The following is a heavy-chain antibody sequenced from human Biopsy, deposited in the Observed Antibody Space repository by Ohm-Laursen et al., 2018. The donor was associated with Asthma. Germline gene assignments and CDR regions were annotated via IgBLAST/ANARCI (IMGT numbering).Heavy chain of an antibody. V-gene: IGHV3-7*01. J-gene: IGHJ1*01. Sequence: SLRLSCAVPGFTFGDYWMSWVRQVPGKGLEWVANIKHDGTEKNHVDSLKGRFTISRDNAKNSLYLQMNSLRAEDTAVYYCARTFHFWSPYHAEHYQLWGQGTLVTVPS. CDR3: ARTFHFWSPYHAEHYQL. CDR1: GFTFGDYW. D-gene: IGHD3-3*02. CDR2: IKHDGTEK.